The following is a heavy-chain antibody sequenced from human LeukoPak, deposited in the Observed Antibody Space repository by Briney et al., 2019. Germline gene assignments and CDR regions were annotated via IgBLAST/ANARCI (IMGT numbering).Heavy chain of an antibody. CDR1: GFSLSTSGMC. J-gene: IGHJ6*03. CDR3: ARIARDYYDSSGPGPYYYYYMDV. CDR2: IDWDDDK. D-gene: IGHD3-22*01. V-gene: IGHV2-70*11. Sequence: SGPTLVYPTQTLTLTCTFSGFSLSTSGMCVSWIRQPPGKALEWLARIDWDDDKYYSTSLKTRLTISKDTSKNQEVLTMTNMDPVDTATYYCARIARDYYDSSGPGPYYYYYMDVWGKGTTVTVSS.